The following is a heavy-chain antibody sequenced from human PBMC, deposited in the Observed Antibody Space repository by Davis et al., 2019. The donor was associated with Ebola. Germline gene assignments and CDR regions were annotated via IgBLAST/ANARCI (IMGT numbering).Heavy chain of an antibody. Sequence: SSMASLLTFSSYPHSWVRQAPGQGLEWMGGIIPILGIANYAQKFQGRVTITADKSTSTAYMELSSLRSEDTAVYYCARGVVHLGSGYYYMDVWGKGTTVTVSS. D-gene: IGHD2-15*01. CDR2: IIPILGIA. V-gene: IGHV1-69*10. CDR3: ARGVVHLGSGYYYMDV. J-gene: IGHJ6*03. CDR1: LLTFSSYP.